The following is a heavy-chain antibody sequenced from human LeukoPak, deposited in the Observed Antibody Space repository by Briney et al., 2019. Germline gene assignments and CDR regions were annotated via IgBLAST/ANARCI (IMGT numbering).Heavy chain of an antibody. Sequence: SVKVSCKASGGTFSSYAISWVRQAPGQGLEWMGGIIPIFGTANYAQKFQGRVTITTDESTSTAYTELSSLRSEDTAVYYWATLGYCSSTSCYKHDYYYMDVWGKGTTVTVSS. V-gene: IGHV1-69*05. CDR3: ATLGYCSSTSCYKHDYYYMDV. CDR1: GGTFSSYA. CDR2: IIPIFGTA. J-gene: IGHJ6*03. D-gene: IGHD2-2*02.